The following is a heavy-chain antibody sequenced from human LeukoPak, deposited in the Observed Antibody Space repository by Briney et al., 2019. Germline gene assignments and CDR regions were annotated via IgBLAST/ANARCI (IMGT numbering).Heavy chain of an antibody. J-gene: IGHJ3*02. V-gene: IGHV3-48*03. CDR1: GFTFSSFE. D-gene: IGHD5-24*01. CDR3: ARDHRDGYNGGDTFDI. CDR2: ISSSGTTI. Sequence: QPGGSLRLSCAASGFTFSSFEMNWVRQAPGKGLEWISYISSSGTTIYYADSEKGRFTISRDNAKNSLYLQMNSLRAEDTAVYYCARDHRDGYNGGDTFDIWGQGTMVTVSS.